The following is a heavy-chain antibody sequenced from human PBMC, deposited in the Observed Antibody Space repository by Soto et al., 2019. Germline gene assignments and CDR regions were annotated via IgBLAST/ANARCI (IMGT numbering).Heavy chain of an antibody. J-gene: IGHJ5*02. CDR2: IIPIFGTA. V-gene: IGHV1-69*12. CDR3: ARDSGCISTSCYAGWFDP. Sequence: QVQLVQSGAEVKKPGSSVKVSCKASGGTFSSYAISWVRQAPGQGLEWMGGIIPIFGTANYAQKFQGRVTFTADESTSTAYMELSSLRSEDTAVYYCARDSGCISTSCYAGWFDPWGQGTLVTVSS. CDR1: GGTFSSYA. D-gene: IGHD2-2*01.